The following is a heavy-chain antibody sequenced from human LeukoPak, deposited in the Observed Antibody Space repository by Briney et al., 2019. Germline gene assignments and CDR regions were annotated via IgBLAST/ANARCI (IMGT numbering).Heavy chain of an antibody. CDR3: ARDAADTAMVRDFDY. V-gene: IGHV3-21*01. Sequence: GGSLRLSCAASGFTFSSYSMIWVRQAPGKGLEWVSSISSSSSYIYYADSVKGRFTISRDNAKNSLYLQMNSLRAEDTAVYYCARDAADTAMVRDFDYWGQGTLVTVSS. CDR1: GFTFSSYS. D-gene: IGHD5-18*01. J-gene: IGHJ4*02. CDR2: ISSSSSYI.